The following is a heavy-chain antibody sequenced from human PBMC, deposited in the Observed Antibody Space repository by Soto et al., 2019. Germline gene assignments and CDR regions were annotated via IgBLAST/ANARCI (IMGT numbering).Heavy chain of an antibody. CDR2: INHSGST. Sequence: SETLSLTCAVYGGSFSGYYWSWIRQPPGKGLEWIGEINHSGSTNYNPSLKSRVTISVDTSKNQFSLKLSSVTAADTAVYYCARGVKAAAVGRASDYWGQGTLVTSPQ. V-gene: IGHV4-34*01. J-gene: IGHJ4*02. CDR3: ARGVKAAAVGRASDY. D-gene: IGHD6-13*01. CDR1: GGSFSGYY.